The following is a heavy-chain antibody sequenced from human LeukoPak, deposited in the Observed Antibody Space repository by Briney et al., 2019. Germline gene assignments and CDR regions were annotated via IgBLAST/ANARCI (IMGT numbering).Heavy chain of an antibody. CDR2: IYSGDSDT. J-gene: IGHJ4*02. D-gene: IGHD3-22*01. CDR3: ARVLYDSSGYYVGAFDY. V-gene: IGHV5-51*01. CDR1: GYSFTNYW. Sequence: GESLKISRKGSGYSFTNYWIGWVRQMPGKGLEWVGIIYSGDSDTRYSPSFQGQVTISADKSISTAYLQWSSLKASDTAMYYCARVLYDSSGYYVGAFDYWGQGTLVTVSS.